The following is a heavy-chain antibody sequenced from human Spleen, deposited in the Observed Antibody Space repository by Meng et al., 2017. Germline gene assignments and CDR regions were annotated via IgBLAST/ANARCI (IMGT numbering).Heavy chain of an antibody. Sequence: GESLKISCTASGFTFGDYAMSWFRQAPGKGLEWVGFIRSKAYGGTTEYAASVKGRFTISRDDSKSIAYLQMNSLKTEDTAVYYCTRERSSGWYYGYWGQGTLVTVSS. CDR2: IRSKAYGGTT. J-gene: IGHJ4*02. CDR1: GFTFGDYA. V-gene: IGHV3-49*03. CDR3: TRERSSGWYYGY. D-gene: IGHD6-19*01.